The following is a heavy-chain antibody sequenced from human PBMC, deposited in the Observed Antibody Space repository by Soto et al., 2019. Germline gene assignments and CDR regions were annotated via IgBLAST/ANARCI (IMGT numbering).Heavy chain of an antibody. J-gene: IGHJ6*02. Sequence: GGSLRLSCAASGFTFSSYAMSWVRQAPGRGLEWVSAISGSGGSTYYADSVKGRFTISRDNSKNTLYLQMNSLRAEDTAVYYCAKDPLYDSSGYYPPGLDYGMDVWGQGTTVTVSS. CDR2: ISGSGGST. D-gene: IGHD3-22*01. CDR3: AKDPLYDSSGYYPPGLDYGMDV. V-gene: IGHV3-23*01. CDR1: GFTFSSYA.